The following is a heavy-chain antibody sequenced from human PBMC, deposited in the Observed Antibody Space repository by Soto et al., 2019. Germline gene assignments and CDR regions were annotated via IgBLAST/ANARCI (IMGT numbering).Heavy chain of an antibody. CDR2: IYPGDSDT. D-gene: IGHD2-15*01. J-gene: IGHJ6*02. CDR3: ARGGRNFYFAMDV. V-gene: IGHV5-51*01. CDR1: GYSFSTYW. Sequence: LKISCKGSGYSFSTYWIAWVRQMPGKGLEWMGVIYPGDSDTRYSPSFQGQVTISADKSISTTYLQWSSLKASDTAMYYCARGGRNFYFAMDVWGQGTTVTVSS.